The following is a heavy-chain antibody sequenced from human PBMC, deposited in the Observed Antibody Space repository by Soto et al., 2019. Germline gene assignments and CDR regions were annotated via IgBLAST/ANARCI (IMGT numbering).Heavy chain of an antibody. J-gene: IGHJ6*02. CDR2: ISSGSSYI. CDR3: ARSSGGSGKLWNYYGMDV. Sequence: GGSLRLSCAASGFTFSSYSMNWVRLAPGKGLEWVSSISSGSSYIYYADSVKGRFTISRDNAKNSLYLQMNSLRAEDTAVYYCARSSGGSGKLWNYYGMDVWGQGTTVTVSS. V-gene: IGHV3-21*06. D-gene: IGHD3-10*01. CDR1: GFTFSSYS.